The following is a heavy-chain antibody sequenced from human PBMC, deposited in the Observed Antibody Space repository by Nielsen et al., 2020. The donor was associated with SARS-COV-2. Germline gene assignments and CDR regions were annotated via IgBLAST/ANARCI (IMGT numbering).Heavy chain of an antibody. Sequence: GGSLRLSCAASGFTFSSYGMHWVRQAPGKGLEWVAVISYDGSNKYHADSVKGRFTISRDNSKNTLYLQMNSLRAEDTAVYYCAKDLGAYHYFDYWGQGTLVTVSS. V-gene: IGHV3-30*18. D-gene: IGHD3-16*01. CDR3: AKDLGAYHYFDY. CDR1: GFTFSSYG. J-gene: IGHJ4*02. CDR2: ISYDGSNK.